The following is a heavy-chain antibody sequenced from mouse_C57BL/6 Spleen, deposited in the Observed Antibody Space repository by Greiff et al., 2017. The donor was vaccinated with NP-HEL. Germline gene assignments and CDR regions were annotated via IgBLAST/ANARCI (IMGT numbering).Heavy chain of an antibody. CDR3: ARGGDGNYGFAY. CDR1: GYTFTSYW. Sequence: QVQLQQPGAELVRPGTSVKLSCKASGYTFTSYWMHWVKQRPGQGLEWIGVIDPSDSYTNYNQKFKGKATLTVDTSSSTANMQRSSLTSEDSAVYYGARGGDGNYGFAYWGQGTLVTVSA. V-gene: IGHV1-59*01. CDR2: IDPSDSYT. J-gene: IGHJ3*01. D-gene: IGHD2-1*01.